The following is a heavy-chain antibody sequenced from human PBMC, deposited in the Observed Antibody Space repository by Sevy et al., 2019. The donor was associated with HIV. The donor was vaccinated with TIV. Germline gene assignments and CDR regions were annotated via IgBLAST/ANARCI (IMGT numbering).Heavy chain of an antibody. CDR1: GDSISSAYY. Sequence: SETLSLTCTVSGDSISSAYYWGWIRQPPGKGLEWIGSMYHSGSTYYNPSLKIRVTISVDTSKNQFSLKLSSVTAADTAVYYCARDQADYGDNIYYWFDPWGQGTLVTVSS. CDR2: MYHSGST. J-gene: IGHJ5*02. D-gene: IGHD4-17*01. CDR3: ARDQADYGDNIYYWFDP. V-gene: IGHV4-38-2*02.